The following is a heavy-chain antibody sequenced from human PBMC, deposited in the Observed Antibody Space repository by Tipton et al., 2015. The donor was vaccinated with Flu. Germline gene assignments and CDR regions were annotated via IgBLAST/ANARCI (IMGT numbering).Heavy chain of an antibody. D-gene: IGHD2-8*02. CDR1: GGSISRSGYN. CDR2: IYPSGTT. Sequence: TLSLTCTDSGGSISRSGYNWGWIRQPPGKGLEWIASIYPSGTTYYNPSLKSRVTISVDTSKSQFSLKLRSVTAADTAVYYCARHKVVFSITPGNWFDPWGQGTLVTVSS. J-gene: IGHJ5*02. CDR3: ARHKVVFSITPGNWFDP. V-gene: IGHV4-39*01.